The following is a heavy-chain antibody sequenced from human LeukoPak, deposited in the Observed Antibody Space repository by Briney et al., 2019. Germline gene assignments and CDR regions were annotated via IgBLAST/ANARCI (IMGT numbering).Heavy chain of an antibody. CDR1: GFTFSGYS. D-gene: IGHD4-17*01. CDR2: ISSSSRYI. J-gene: IGHJ4*02. Sequence: GGSLRLSCAASGFTFSGYSMNWVRQAPGKGLEWVSSISSSSRYIYYADSVKGRFTISRDNAKNSLYLQMNSLRAEDTAVYYCARVFYSRGMTTYFLDYWGQGTLVTVSS. V-gene: IGHV3-21*01. CDR3: ARVFYSRGMTTYFLDY.